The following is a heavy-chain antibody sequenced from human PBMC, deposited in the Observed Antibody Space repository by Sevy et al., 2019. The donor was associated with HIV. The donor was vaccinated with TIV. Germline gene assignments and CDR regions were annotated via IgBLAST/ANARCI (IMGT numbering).Heavy chain of an antibody. D-gene: IGHD7-27*01. CDR1: GYTFTGHY. CDR3: VRMRFQTGAFDS. J-gene: IGHJ4*02. V-gene: IGHV1-2*02. Sequence: ASVKVSCKASGYTFTGHYLHWVRQAPGRGLEWMGWIDPISAGTNYAQKFKGRVTMARDTSISTAYMELSRLRFDDTAMYYCVRMRFQTGAFDSWGQGTLVTVSS. CDR2: IDPISAGT.